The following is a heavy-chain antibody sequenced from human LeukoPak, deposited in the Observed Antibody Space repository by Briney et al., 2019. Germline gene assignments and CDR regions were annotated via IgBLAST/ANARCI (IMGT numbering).Heavy chain of an antibody. D-gene: IGHD6-19*01. CDR2: ISSSSSTI. CDR3: ARGVAVAGPLINWFDP. Sequence: GGSLRLSCAASGFTFSSYSMNWVRQAPGKGLEWVSYISSSSSTIYYADSVKGRFTISRDNAKNSLYLQMNSLRAEDTAVYYCARGVAVAGPLINWFDPWGQGTLVTVSS. J-gene: IGHJ5*02. CDR1: GFTFSSYS. V-gene: IGHV3-48*01.